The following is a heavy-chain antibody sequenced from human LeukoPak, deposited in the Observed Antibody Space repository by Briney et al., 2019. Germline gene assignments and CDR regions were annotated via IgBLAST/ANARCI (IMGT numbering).Heavy chain of an antibody. CDR3: ARLRDIAVAHYYYYGMDV. D-gene: IGHD6-19*01. V-gene: IGHV3-30-3*01. Sequence: PGGSLRLSCAASGFTFSSYAMHWVRQAPGKGLEWVAVISYDGSNKYYADSVKGRFTISRDNSKNTLYLQMNSLRAEDTAVYYCARLRDIAVAHYYYYGMDVWGQGTTVTVSS. J-gene: IGHJ6*02. CDR2: ISYDGSNK. CDR1: GFTFSSYA.